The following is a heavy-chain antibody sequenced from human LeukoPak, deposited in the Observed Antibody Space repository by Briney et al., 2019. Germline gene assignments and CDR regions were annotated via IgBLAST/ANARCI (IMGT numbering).Heavy chain of an antibody. CDR1: GFTFSSYA. V-gene: IGHV3-23*01. CDR2: ISGSGGST. CDR3: AKDSGSGSYYY. J-gene: IGHJ4*02. D-gene: IGHD3-10*01. Sequence: GGSLRLSCAASGFTFSSYAMSWVRQAPGKGLEWVSAISGSGGSTYYADSVKGRFTISRDNSKNTLYLQMNSQRAEDTAVYYCAKDSGSGSYYYWGQGTLVTVSS.